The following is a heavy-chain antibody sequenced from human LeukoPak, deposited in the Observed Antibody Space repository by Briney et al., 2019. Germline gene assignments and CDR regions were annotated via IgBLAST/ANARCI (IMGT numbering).Heavy chain of an antibody. CDR3: ARDETYTSGWQPNHYYYYMDV. D-gene: IGHD6-19*01. Sequence: IPSETLSLTCTVSGDSMNSSSFYWGWIRQPPGKGLEWIGTIYHGGSTDSYTGRTYYKSSLKSRVTISVDTSKNQFSLKLSSVTAADTAVYYCARDETYTSGWQPNHYYYYMDVWGKGTTVTVSS. CDR2: IYHGGSTDSYTGRT. CDR1: GDSMNSSSFY. J-gene: IGHJ6*03. V-gene: IGHV4-39*02.